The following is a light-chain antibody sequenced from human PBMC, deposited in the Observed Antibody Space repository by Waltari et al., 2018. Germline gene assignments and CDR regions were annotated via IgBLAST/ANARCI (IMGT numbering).Light chain of an antibody. CDR3: CSYAGSRIHVL. V-gene: IGLV2-23*02. Sequence: QSALTQPASVSGSPGQSITISCTGTSSDVGCSNYVSWYQQYPGKAPKLMIYDVSKRPSGVSNRFSGSKSGNTASLTISGLQAEDEADYYCCSYAGSRIHVLFGGGTKLTVL. CDR1: SSDVGCSNY. CDR2: DVS. J-gene: IGLJ2*01.